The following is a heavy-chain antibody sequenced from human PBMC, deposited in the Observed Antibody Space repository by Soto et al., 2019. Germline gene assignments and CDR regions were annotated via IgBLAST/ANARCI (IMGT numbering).Heavy chain of an antibody. J-gene: IGHJ4*02. V-gene: IGHV3-30*18. CDR2: ISYDGSNK. CDR1: GFTFSSYG. CDR3: AKDLFRQQLANFDY. D-gene: IGHD6-13*01. Sequence: QVQLVDSGGGVVQPGRSLRLSCAASGFTFSSYGMHWVRQAPGKGLEWVAVISYDGSNKYYADSVKGRFTISRDNSKNTLYLQMNSLRAEDTAVYYCAKDLFRQQLANFDYWGQGTLVTVSS.